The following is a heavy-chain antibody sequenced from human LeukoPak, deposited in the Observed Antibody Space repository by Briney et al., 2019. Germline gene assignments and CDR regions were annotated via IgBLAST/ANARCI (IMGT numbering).Heavy chain of an antibody. CDR2: ISSSSSYI. D-gene: IGHD6-13*01. CDR3: AREAGIAAAALDY. J-gene: IGHJ4*02. V-gene: IGHV3-21*01. Sequence: PGGSLRLSCAASGFSFSSCAMNWVRQAPGKGLEWVSSISSSSSYIYYADSVKGRFTISRDNAKNSLYLQMNSLRAEDTAVHYCAREAGIAAAALDYWGQGTLVTVSS. CDR1: GFSFSSCA.